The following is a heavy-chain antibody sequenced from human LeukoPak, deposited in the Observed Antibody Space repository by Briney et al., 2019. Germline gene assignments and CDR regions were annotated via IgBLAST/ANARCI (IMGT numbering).Heavy chain of an antibody. CDR1: GGTFSSYA. V-gene: IGHV1-69*05. J-gene: IGHJ4*02. Sequence: ASVTVSFTASGGTFSSYAISWVRQAPGQGREWMGGIIPIFGTANYAQKFQGRVTITTGESTSTAYMELSSLRSEDTAVYYCARPDKNDYSNSLDYWGQGTLVTVSS. D-gene: IGHD4-11*01. CDR2: IIPIFGTA. CDR3: ARPDKNDYSNSLDY.